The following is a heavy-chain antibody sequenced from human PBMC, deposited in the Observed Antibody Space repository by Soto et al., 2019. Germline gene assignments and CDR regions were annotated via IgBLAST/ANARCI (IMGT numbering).Heavy chain of an antibody. Sequence: EVQLVESGGGLVQPGGSLRLSCAASGFTVSSNYMSWVRQAPGKGLEWVSVIYSGGSTYYAASVKGRFTISRDNSKNTLYLQMNSLRAEDTAVDYCARVYYDDSSGAFDIWGQGTMVTVSS. J-gene: IGHJ3*02. CDR1: GFTVSSNY. V-gene: IGHV3-66*01. D-gene: IGHD3-22*01. CDR2: IYSGGST. CDR3: ARVYYDDSSGAFDI.